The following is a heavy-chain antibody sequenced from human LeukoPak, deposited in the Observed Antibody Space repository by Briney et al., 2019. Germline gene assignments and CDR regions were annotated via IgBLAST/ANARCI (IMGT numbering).Heavy chain of an antibody. CDR2: IIPIFGTA. CDR1: GGTLSSYA. CDR3: ARDVRYYGSGRQGYFQH. V-gene: IGHV1-69*13. D-gene: IGHD3-10*01. Sequence: ASVKVSCKASGGTLSSYAISWVRQAPGQGLEWMGGIIPIFGTANYAQKFQGRVTITADESTSTAYMELSSLRSEDTAVYYCARDVRYYGSGRQGYFQHWGQGTLVTVSS. J-gene: IGHJ1*01.